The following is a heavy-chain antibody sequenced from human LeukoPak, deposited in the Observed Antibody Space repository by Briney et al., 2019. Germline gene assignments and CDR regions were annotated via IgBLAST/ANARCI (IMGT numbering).Heavy chain of an antibody. D-gene: IGHD2/OR15-2a*01. CDR1: GDSMTNYY. J-gene: IGHJ4*02. V-gene: IGHV4-59*01. CDR2: INHSGAT. CDR3: CKAGSLMGRFFHY. Sequence: LETLSLSCAVSGDSMTNYYRNWVRQPPGKGPEWICYINHSGATTYNPSLKSRLTMSVETSTNQLSLMLTSRSPADTAMYSYCKAGSLMGRFFHYWGQGIQVSVSS.